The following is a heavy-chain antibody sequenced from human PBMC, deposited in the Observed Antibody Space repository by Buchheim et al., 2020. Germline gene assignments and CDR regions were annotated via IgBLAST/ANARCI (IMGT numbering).Heavy chain of an antibody. Sequence: QVQLVESGGGVVQPGRSLRLSCAASGFTFSSYGMHWVRQAPGKGLEWVAVIWYDGSNKYYADSVKGRFTISRDNSKNTLYLQMNSLRDEDTAVYYCAREGRGGDYYYYGMDVWGQGTT. CDR1: GFTFSSYG. CDR2: IWYDGSNK. CDR3: AREGRGGDYYYYGMDV. D-gene: IGHD3-10*01. V-gene: IGHV3-33*01. J-gene: IGHJ6*02.